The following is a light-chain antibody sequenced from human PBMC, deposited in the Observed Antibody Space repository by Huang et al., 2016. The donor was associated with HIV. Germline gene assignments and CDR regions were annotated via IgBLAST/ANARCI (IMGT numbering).Light chain of an antibody. CDR2: AAS. CDR1: QGISSY. J-gene: IGKJ1*01. V-gene: IGKV1-9*01. CDR3: QQLISYPET. Sequence: IQLTQSPSSLSASVGDRVIITCRASQGISSYLAWYQQKPWKAPKLLIYAASTLQSGVPSRFSGSGSGTDFTLTISSLQPEDFATYYCQQLISYPETFGQGTKVEIK.